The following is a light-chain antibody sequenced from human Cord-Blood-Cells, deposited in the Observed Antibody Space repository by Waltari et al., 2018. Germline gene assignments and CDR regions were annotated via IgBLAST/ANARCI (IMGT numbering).Light chain of an antibody. V-gene: IGLV3-25*02. J-gene: IGLJ2*01. CDR3: QSADSSGTYVV. CDR2: KDS. Sequence: SYELTQQPSVSVSPGQTARITCSGDALPKQYAHWYQQKPGQAPVLVIYKDSERPSGIPERFSGSSSGTTVALTISGVQAEDEADYYCQSADSSGTYVVFGGGTKLTVL. CDR1: ALPKQY.